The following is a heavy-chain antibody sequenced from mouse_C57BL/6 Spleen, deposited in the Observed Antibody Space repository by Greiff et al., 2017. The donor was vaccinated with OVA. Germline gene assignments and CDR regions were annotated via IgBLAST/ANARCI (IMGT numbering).Heavy chain of an antibody. Sequence: EVQGVESGGGLVKPGGSLKLSCAASGFTFSDYGMHWVRQAPEKGLEWVAYISSGSSTIYYADTVKGRFTISRDNAKNTLFLQMTSLRSEDTAMYYCARHGNHGYFDYWGQGTTLTVSS. D-gene: IGHD2-1*01. CDR2: ISSGSSTI. V-gene: IGHV5-17*01. J-gene: IGHJ2*01. CDR1: GFTFSDYG. CDR3: ARHGNHGYFDY.